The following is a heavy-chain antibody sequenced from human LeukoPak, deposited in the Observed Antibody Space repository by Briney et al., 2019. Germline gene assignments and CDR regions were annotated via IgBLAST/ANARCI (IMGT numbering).Heavy chain of an antibody. CDR3: ARVLGIVVVPAADNDAFDI. CDR2: IIPIFGTA. V-gene: IGHV1-69*01. J-gene: IGHJ3*02. D-gene: IGHD2-2*01. Sequence: ASVKVSCKASGGTFSSYAISWVRQAPGQGLERMGGIIPIFGTANYAQKFQGRVTITADESTSTAYMELSSLRSEDTAVYYCARVLGIVVVPAADNDAFDIWGQGTMVTVSS. CDR1: GGTFSSYA.